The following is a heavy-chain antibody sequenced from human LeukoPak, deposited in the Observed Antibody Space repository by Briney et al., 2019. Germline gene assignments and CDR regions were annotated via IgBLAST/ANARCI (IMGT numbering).Heavy chain of an antibody. CDR2: IYYSGST. Sequence: PSETLSLTCTVSGGSISSSSYYWGWIRQPPGKGLEWIGSIYYSGSTNYNPSLKSRVTISVDTSKNQFSLKLSSVTAADTAVYYCARLPNYYDSSGYYYTQPYFDYWGQGTLVTVSS. CDR3: ARLPNYYDSSGYYYTQPYFDY. D-gene: IGHD3-22*01. V-gene: IGHV4-39*07. J-gene: IGHJ4*02. CDR1: GGSISSSSYY.